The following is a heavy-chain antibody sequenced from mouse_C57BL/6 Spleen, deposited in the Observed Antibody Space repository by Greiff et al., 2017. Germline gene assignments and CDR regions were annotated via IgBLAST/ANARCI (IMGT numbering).Heavy chain of an antibody. Sequence: EVQVVESGGGLVKPGGSLKLSCAASGFTFSSYTMSWVRQTPEKRLEWVATISGGGGNTYYPDSVKGRFTISRDNAKNTLYLQMSSLRSEDTALYYCARFYGSSPYYFDYWGQGTTLTVSS. CDR1: GFTFSSYT. CDR3: ARFYGSSPYYFDY. J-gene: IGHJ2*01. D-gene: IGHD1-1*01. CDR2: ISGGGGNT. V-gene: IGHV5-9*01.